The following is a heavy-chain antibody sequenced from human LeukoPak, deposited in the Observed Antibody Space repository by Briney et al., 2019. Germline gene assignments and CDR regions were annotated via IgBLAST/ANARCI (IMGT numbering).Heavy chain of an antibody. J-gene: IGHJ1*01. CDR3: ARDEGYFQH. V-gene: IGHV3-21*01. CDR2: ISSTSNYI. CDR1: GFTFSTYS. Sequence: GGSLRLSCAASGFTFSTYSMKWVRQAPGKGLEWVSSISSTSNYIYYADLVKGRLTISRDNTKNSLYLRMNSLRAEDTAVYYCARDEGYFQHWGQGNLVTVSS.